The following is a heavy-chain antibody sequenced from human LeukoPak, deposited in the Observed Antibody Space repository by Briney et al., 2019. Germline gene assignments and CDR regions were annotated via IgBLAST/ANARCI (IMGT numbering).Heavy chain of an antibody. V-gene: IGHV3-30-3*02. CDR3: AKHPAFDI. CDR1: GFTFSSYS. Sequence: GGSLRLSCAATGFTFSSYSMHWVRQAPGKGLEWVAVTSYDESIKYYADSVKGRFTISRDNAKNTLYLQMNSLRAEDTAVYYCAKHPAFDIWGQGTVVTVSS. CDR2: TSYDESIK. J-gene: IGHJ3*02.